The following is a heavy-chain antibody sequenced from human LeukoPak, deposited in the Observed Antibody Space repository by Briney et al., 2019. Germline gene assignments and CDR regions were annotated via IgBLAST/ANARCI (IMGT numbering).Heavy chain of an antibody. CDR2: IIPIFGTA. CDR1: GGTFSSYA. Sequence: SVKVSXKASGGTFSSYAISWERQAPGQGLEWMGRIIPIFGTANYAQKFQGRVTITTDESTSTAYMELSSLRSEDTAVYYCARDPLRGSYYYDSSGYLSYQHWGQGTLVTASS. J-gene: IGHJ1*01. CDR3: ARDPLRGSYYYDSSGYLSYQH. D-gene: IGHD3-22*01. V-gene: IGHV1-69*05.